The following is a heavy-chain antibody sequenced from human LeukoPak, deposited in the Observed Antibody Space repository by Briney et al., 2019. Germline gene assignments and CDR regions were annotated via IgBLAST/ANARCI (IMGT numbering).Heavy chain of an antibody. D-gene: IGHD2-15*01. CDR3: ARDPLYCGGVSGYAVPDYYSGMAV. Sequence: ASVKVSCKASGYTFTSYGISWVRQAPGQGLEWMGWISAYNGNTNYAQKLQGRVTMTTDTSTTTAYMELRSLRSDDTAVYYCARDPLYCGGVSGYAVPDYYSGMAVWGKGTTVTVPS. CDR1: GYTFTSYG. J-gene: IGHJ6*04. CDR2: ISAYNGNT. V-gene: IGHV1-18*04.